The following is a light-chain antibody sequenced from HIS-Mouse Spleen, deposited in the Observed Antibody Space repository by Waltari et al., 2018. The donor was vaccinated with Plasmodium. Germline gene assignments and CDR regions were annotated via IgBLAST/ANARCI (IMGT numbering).Light chain of an antibody. Sequence: SYELTQPPSVSVSPRQTASITCSCDLVGDKYSCWYQLKPGQSPVLVIDQDSKRPSGIPERFSGSNSGNTATLTISGTQAMDEADYYCQAWDSSTAVFGGGTKLTVL. J-gene: IGLJ3*02. CDR2: QDS. CDR3: QAWDSSTAV. CDR1: LVGDKY. V-gene: IGLV3-1*01.